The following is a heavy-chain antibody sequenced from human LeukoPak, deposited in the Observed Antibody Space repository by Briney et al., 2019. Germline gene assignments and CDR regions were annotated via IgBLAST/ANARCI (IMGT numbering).Heavy chain of an antibody. V-gene: IGHV3-23*01. J-gene: IGHJ6*02. CDR1: GFTFSSYA. Sequence: GGSLRLSCAASGFTFSSYAMSWVRQAPGKGLEWVSAISGSGGSTYYADSVKGRFTISRDNAKNSLYLQMNSLRAEDTALYYCAKNRAVAGDYYYYYGMDVWGQGTTVTVSS. CDR3: AKNRAVAGDYYYYYGMDV. D-gene: IGHD6-19*01. CDR2: ISGSGGST.